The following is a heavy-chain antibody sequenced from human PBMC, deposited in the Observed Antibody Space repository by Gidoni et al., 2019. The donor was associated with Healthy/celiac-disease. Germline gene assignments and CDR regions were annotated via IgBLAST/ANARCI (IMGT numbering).Heavy chain of an antibody. Sequence: QVQLQESGPGLVKPSETLSLTCTVSGYSISSGYYWGWIRQHPGKGLEWIGSIYHSGSTYYNPSLKSRVTISVDTSKNQFSLKLSSVTAADTAVYYCARGEVGATTVDYWGQGTLVTVSS. D-gene: IGHD1-26*01. CDR2: IYHSGST. J-gene: IGHJ4*02. V-gene: IGHV4-38-2*02. CDR3: ARGEVGATTVDY. CDR1: GYSISSGYY.